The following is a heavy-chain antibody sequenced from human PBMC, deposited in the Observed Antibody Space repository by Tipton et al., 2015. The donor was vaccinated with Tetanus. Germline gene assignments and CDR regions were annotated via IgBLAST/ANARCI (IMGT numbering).Heavy chain of an antibody. CDR2: IYIPEGT. Sequence: TLSLTCTVSGDSISRSYWSWIRQSPGKGLEWIGYIYIPEGTIYNPSLQSRVIISVDTSKSQVSLRLTSVTAADTALYYCAGDGEKIMTSDRRQRRATNYYYHYGLDVWGQGTTVTVSS. D-gene: IGHD3-10*01. V-gene: IGHV4-59*01. CDR1: GDSISRSY. J-gene: IGHJ6*02. CDR3: AGDGEKIMTSDRRQRRATNYYYHYGLDV.